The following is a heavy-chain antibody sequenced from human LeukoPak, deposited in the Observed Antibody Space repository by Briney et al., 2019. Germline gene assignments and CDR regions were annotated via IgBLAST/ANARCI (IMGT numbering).Heavy chain of an antibody. V-gene: IGHV3-23*01. CDR1: GFTFSSYA. Sequence: PGGSLRLSCAASGFTFSSYAMSWVRQAPGKGLEWVSAISGSGGSTYYADSVKGRFTISRDNSKNTLYLQMNSLRAEDTAVYYRAKARSQKYSRRSQGSWGQGTLVTVSS. CDR2: ISGSGGST. J-gene: IGHJ4*02. CDR3: AKARSQKYSRRSQGS. D-gene: IGHD6-19*01.